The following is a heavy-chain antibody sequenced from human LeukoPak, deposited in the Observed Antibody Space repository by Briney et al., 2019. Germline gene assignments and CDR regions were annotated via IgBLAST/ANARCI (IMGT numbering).Heavy chain of an antibody. CDR1: GFTFSTYR. D-gene: IGHD1-1*01. CDR2: ISSSGTTR. J-gene: IGHJ6*02. V-gene: IGHV3-48*04. Sequence: GGSLRLSCVGTGFTFSTYRMNWARQAPGKGLEWLSYISSSGTTRYYADSVKGRFTISRDNAKNSLYLQMNSLRAEDTALYYCARGRYNWNDPTFMDVWGQGTTVSVSS. CDR3: ARGRYNWNDPTFMDV.